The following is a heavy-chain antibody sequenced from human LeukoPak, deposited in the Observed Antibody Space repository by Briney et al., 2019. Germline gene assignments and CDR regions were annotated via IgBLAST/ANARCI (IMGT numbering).Heavy chain of an antibody. J-gene: IGHJ3*02. CDR1: AFTFSDQY. D-gene: IGHD5-12*01. CDR3: ARVGGYTSASDGFDI. Sequence: GGSLRLSCAASAFTFSDQYMDWVRQAPGKGPEWVGRIRPKTNSYTTEYAASVKGRFTVSRDDSKGSLYLQMDSLKTEDTAVYYCARVGGYTSASDGFDIWGQGTMVTVSS. CDR2: IRPKTNSYTT. V-gene: IGHV3-72*01.